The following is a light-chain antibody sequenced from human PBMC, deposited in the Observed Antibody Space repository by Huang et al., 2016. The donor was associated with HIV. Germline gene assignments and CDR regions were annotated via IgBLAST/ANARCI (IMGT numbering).Light chain of an antibody. J-gene: IGKJ2*01. CDR3: QQYNNWPPYT. Sequence: EIVMTQSPATLSVSPGERATLSCRASQSVSSNLAWYQQKPGQAPRPLIYGASSRATGIPARISGSESGTEFTLTISSLQSEDFAIYYCQQYNNWPPYTFGQGTKLEIK. V-gene: IGKV3-15*01. CDR2: GAS. CDR1: QSVSSN.